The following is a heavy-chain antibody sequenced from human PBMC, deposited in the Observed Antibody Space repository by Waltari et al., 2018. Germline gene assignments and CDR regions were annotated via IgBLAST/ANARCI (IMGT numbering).Heavy chain of an antibody. D-gene: IGHD6-6*01. CDR3: ARGIGSSSSPFDY. CDR2: INHRGSI. Sequence: QVQLQQWGAGLLKPSETLSLTCAVYGGSFRGYYWRGIRQPPGKGLEWIGVINHRGSINYNPSRXSRVTISVDTSKNEFSLKLSSVTAADTAVYYCARGIGSSSSPFDYWGQGTLVTVSS. CDR1: GGSFRGYY. V-gene: IGHV4-34*01. J-gene: IGHJ4*02.